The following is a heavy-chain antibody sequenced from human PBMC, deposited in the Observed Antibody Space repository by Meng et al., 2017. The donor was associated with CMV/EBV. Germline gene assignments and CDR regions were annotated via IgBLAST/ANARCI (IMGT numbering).Heavy chain of an antibody. CDR1: GFTFSSYE. J-gene: IGHJ5*02. CDR3: ARDSHRGILWFGGWFDP. D-gene: IGHD3-10*01. CDR2: ISSSGSTI. V-gene: IGHV3-48*03. Sequence: GESLKISCAASGFTFSSYEMNWVRQAPGKGLEWVSYISSSGSTIYYADSVKGRFTISRDNSKNTLYLQMNSLRAEDTAVYYCARDSHRGILWFGGWFDPWGQGTLVTVSS.